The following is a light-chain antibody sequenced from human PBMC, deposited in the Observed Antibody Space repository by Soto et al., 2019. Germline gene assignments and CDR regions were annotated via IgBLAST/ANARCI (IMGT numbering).Light chain of an antibody. CDR3: QQYARSLIS. V-gene: IGKV3-20*01. CDR2: GAS. J-gene: IGKJ5*01. CDR1: QSVSSSY. Sequence: EVLLTQSRDTLSLSPVEGATGCCMASQSVSSSYLAWYQQKPGQAPRLLIYGASSRATGIPDRFSGSGSRTALTLTIRRLQPDDFAAHSCQQYARSLISFGHGTRLEIK.